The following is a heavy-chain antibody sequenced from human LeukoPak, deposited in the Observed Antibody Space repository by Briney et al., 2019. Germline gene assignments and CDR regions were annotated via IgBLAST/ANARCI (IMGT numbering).Heavy chain of an antibody. CDR2: ISSSSSYI. V-gene: IGHV3-21*01. J-gene: IGHJ3*02. CDR1: GFTFSSYS. CDR3: ARDAGDIVVVPAADDAFDI. D-gene: IGHD2-2*01. Sequence: GGSMRLSCAASGFTFSSYSMNWVRQAPGKGLEWVSSISSSSSYIYYADSVKGRFTISRDIAKNSLYLQMNSLRAEDTAVYYCARDAGDIVVVPAADDAFDIWGQGTMVTVSS.